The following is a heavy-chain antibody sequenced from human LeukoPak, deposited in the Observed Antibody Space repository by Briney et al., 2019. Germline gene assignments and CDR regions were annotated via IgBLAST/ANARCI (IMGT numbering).Heavy chain of an antibody. CDR1: GYTFHSYW. D-gene: IGHD6-19*01. V-gene: IGHV5-51*01. CDR2: IYPGDSDT. CDR3: AISFGSGWYADN. J-gene: IGHJ4*02. Sequence: GESLKISCKGSGYTFHSYWIAWVRQMPGKGLEWMGIIYPGDSDTRYSPSFQGQVTISADKSISTAFLQWTSLEASDTAMYYCAISFGSGWYADNWGQGTLVTVSS.